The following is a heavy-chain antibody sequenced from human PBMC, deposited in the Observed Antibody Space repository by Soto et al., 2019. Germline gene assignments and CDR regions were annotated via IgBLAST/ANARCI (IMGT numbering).Heavy chain of an antibody. D-gene: IGHD3-22*01. CDR1: GFTLCDHS. Sequence: APRLSWSHSGFTLCDHSIDLVRQPPQNDLAWLSRSREKAQGYSTEYAASVKGRYTTSRDESKNSAYLQMNRLKTDNTPVHYCVRATYFSDSSCYTRCFDYWGQGTLGTVSS. CDR3: VRATYFSDSSCYTRCFDY. CDR2: SREKAQGYST. J-gene: IGHJ4*02. V-gene: IGHV3-72*01.